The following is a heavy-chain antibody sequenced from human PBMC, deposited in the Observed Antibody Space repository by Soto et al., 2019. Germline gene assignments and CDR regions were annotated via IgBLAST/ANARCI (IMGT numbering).Heavy chain of an antibody. Sequence: GGSLRLSSAASGFTFSSYAMHWVRQAPGKGLEWVAVISYDGSNKYYADSVKGRFTISRDNSKNTLYLQMNSLRAEDTAVYYCARDLIVEGFDPWGQGTLVTVSS. V-gene: IGHV3-30-3*01. CDR1: GFTFSSYA. D-gene: IGHD1-26*01. CDR3: ARDLIVEGFDP. J-gene: IGHJ5*02. CDR2: ISYDGSNK.